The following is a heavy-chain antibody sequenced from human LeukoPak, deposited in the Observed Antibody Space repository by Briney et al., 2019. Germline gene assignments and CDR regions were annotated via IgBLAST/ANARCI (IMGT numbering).Heavy chain of an antibody. CDR2: INQDGNEE. CDR3: VRDDSSGKHYLEY. Sequence: GGSLRLSCAASGFTFSRYWMSWVRQAPGKGLEWVANINQDGNEEYYVDSVKGRFTISGDNAKNSLYLQMNSLRAEDTALYFCVRDDSSGKHYLEYWGQGTLATVSS. D-gene: IGHD3-22*01. J-gene: IGHJ4*02. V-gene: IGHV3-7*01. CDR1: GFTFSRYW.